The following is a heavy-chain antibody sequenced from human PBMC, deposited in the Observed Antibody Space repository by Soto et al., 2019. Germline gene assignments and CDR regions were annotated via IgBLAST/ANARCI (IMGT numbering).Heavy chain of an antibody. J-gene: IGHJ4*02. D-gene: IGHD2-8*02. Sequence: GSVKVSCKTSGYTFSNYAISWVRQAPGQGLEWMGWINTGSGYTNYAHDRVTMTKDASTYTAYLEVTSLRSDDTAIYYCARDRVYTGGSDADYWGQGTLVTGSA. CDR3: ARDRVYTGGSDADY. V-gene: IGHV1-18*01. CDR1: GYTFSNYA. CDR2: INTGSGYT.